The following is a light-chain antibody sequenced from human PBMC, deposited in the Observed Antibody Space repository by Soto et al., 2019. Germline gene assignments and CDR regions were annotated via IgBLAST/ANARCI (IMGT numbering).Light chain of an antibody. CDR2: EGS. J-gene: IGLJ1*01. V-gene: IGLV2-23*01. Sequence: QSALTQPSSVSGSPGQSITISCTGTSSDVGTYNLVSWYQQHPGKAPKLMIYEGSKWPSGVSNRFSGSKSGNTASLTISGLQAEDEADYYYCSYADSTTYVFGTGTKVTVL. CDR1: SSDVGTYNL. CDR3: CSYADSTTYV.